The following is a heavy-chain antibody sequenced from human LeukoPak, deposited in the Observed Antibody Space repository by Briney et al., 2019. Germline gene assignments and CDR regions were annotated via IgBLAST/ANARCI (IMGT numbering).Heavy chain of an antibody. CDR3: AKAIRYCSGGTCYFDY. Sequence: GGSLRLSCVASGLIFDDYTMHWVRQAPGKGLEWVAFIRYDGTNKYYADSVKGRFTISRDNSKNTLHLQMNSLRAEDTAVYYCAKAIRYCSGGTCYFDYWGQGTLVTVSS. V-gene: IGHV3-30*02. CDR1: GLIFDDYT. D-gene: IGHD2-15*01. J-gene: IGHJ4*02. CDR2: IRYDGTNK.